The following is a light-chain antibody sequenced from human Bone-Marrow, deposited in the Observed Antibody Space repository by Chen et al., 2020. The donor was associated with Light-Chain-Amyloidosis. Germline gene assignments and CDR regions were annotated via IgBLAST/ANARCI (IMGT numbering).Light chain of an antibody. CDR1: QNLLHSDGKTC. V-gene: IGKV2D-29*02. CDR2: EVY. Sequence: DAVMTQTPLSLSVTPGLPASISCKSSQNLLHSDGKTCLYWYLQKPGQSPQLLIYEVYNRFSGVPDRFSGSGSKTDFTLKISRVVAEEVGVYDCMQTIQLPYTFGHGSKLEI. J-gene: IGKJ2*01. CDR3: MQTIQLPYT.